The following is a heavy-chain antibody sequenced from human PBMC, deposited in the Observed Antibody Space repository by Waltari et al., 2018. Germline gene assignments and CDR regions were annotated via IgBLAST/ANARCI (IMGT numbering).Heavy chain of an antibody. CDR2: INEDGGEK. J-gene: IGHJ3*02. CDR1: GVRTDW. CDR3: SKRLEI. V-gene: IGHV3-7*01. Sequence: DVQPVESGGGLVQAGGSLRLSCEVSGVRTDWMDWVRQAPGKGLQWVANINEDGGEKYYLDSVKGRVTISRDNAKKLVYLEMNTLRAEDTATYYCSKRLEIWGRGTMVAVS.